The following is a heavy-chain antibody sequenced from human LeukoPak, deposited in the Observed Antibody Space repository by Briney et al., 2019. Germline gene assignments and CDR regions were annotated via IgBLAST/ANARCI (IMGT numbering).Heavy chain of an antibody. J-gene: IGHJ6*02. CDR1: GYTFTSYY. D-gene: IGHD2-15*01. CDR2: INPSGGST. V-gene: IGHV1-46*01. Sequence: GASVKVSCKASGYTFTSYYMHWVRQAPGQGLEWMGIINPSGGSTSYAQKFQGRVTMTRDTSTSTVYVELSSLRSEDTAVYYCARGYCSGGSCFHYYYYDMDVWGQGTTVTVSS. CDR3: ARGYCSGGSCFHYYYYDMDV.